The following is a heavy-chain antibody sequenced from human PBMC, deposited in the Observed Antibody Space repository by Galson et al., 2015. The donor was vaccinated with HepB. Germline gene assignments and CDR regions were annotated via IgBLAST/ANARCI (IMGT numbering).Heavy chain of an antibody. D-gene: IGHD3-10*01. J-gene: IGHJ5*01. CDR1: GFSLTSTGMC. CDR2: IDWDDDK. CDR3: ARWGLNGFDS. Sequence: PALVKPTQTLTLTCTFSGFSLTSTGMCVSWIRQPPGKALEWLALIDWDDDKYYTTSLTTRLTISKDTSKNQVALAMTNMDPVDTATYFCARWGLNGFDSWGQGTLVTVSS. V-gene: IGHV2-70*01.